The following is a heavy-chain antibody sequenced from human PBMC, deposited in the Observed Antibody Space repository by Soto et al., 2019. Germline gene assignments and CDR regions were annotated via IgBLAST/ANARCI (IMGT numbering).Heavy chain of an antibody. CDR3: ARGGDGGLDY. CDR1: GGSISSYY. Sequence: QVQLQESGPGLVKPSETLSLICTVSGGSISSYYWSWIRQPPGKGLEWFGHIYYSGNTNYNPSLKSRVTISVDTSKNQFSLKLSSVTAADTAVYYCARGGDGGLDYWGQGTLVTVSS. J-gene: IGHJ4*02. CDR2: IYYSGNT. V-gene: IGHV4-59*01. D-gene: IGHD3-10*01.